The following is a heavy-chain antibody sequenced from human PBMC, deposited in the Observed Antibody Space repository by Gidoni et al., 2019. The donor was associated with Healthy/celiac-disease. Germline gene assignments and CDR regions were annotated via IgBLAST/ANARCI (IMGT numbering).Heavy chain of an antibody. J-gene: IGHJ4*02. V-gene: IGHV1-2*02. CDR2: INPNSGGT. CDR1: GYTFTGYY. D-gene: IGHD7-27*01. Sequence: QVQLVQSGAEVKKPGASVKVSCKASGYTFTGYYMHWVRQAPGQGLEWMGWINPNSGGTNYAQKFQGRVTMTRDTSISTAYMELSRLRSDDTAVYYCARDFENIWGPYYFDYWGQGTLVTVSS. CDR3: ARDFENIWGPYYFDY.